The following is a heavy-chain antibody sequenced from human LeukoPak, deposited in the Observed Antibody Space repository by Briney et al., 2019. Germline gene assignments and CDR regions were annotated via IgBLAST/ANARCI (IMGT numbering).Heavy chain of an antibody. CDR3: ARDYVVDSTLVAFFDY. D-gene: IGHD2-8*02. Sequence: SETLSLTCTVSGGSINKATYYWGWIRQPPGKGLEWIGSLSSSGSTYYNPSLKGRVTSSLDTSKNQFSLKLSSVTAADMAVYYCARDYVVDSTLVAFFDYWGQGMLVTVSS. CDR1: GGSINKATYY. CDR2: LSSSGST. V-gene: IGHV4-39*07. J-gene: IGHJ4*02.